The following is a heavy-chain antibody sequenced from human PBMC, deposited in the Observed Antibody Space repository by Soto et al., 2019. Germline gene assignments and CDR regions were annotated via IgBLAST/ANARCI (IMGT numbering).Heavy chain of an antibody. CDR2: IYRDDDK. J-gene: IGHJ4*02. CDR1: GVSLIQGGMG. CDR3: SHTRRPSLTRARVRLRTDYFGY. D-gene: IGHD3-10*01. V-gene: IGHV2-5*02. Sequence: SGPTLLNPTQSLTLTCTLSGVSLIQGGMGVGRIRQPPGKALEWLAPIYRDDDKRFSPSLESRLTFTKDTSKNQVVLTLTNLYPVDTATYFCSHTRRPSLTRARVRLRTDYFGYWGQGTLVTVSS.